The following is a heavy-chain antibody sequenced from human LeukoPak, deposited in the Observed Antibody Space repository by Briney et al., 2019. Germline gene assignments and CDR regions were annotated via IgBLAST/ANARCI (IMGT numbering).Heavy chain of an antibody. CDR2: IKQDGSEK. J-gene: IGHJ6*03. CDR3: ARDRRAAGYNPQYYYYYYMDV. D-gene: IGHD5-24*01. CDR1: GFTFSSYW. V-gene: IGHV3-7*01. Sequence: TGGSLRLSCAASGFTFSSYWMSWVRQAPGKGLEWVANIKQDGSEKYYVDSVKGRFTISRDNAKNSLYLQMNSLRAEDTAVYYCARDRRAAGYNPQYYYYYYMDVWGKETTVTVSS.